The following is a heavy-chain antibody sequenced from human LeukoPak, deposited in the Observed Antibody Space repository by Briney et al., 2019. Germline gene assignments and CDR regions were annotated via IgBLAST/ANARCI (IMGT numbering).Heavy chain of an antibody. D-gene: IGHD3-22*01. V-gene: IGHV3-23*05. J-gene: IGHJ4*02. Sequence: GGSLRLSCAASGFAFSDFAMSWVRQAPGKGLEWISAVTNSGNTPYYADSVKGRFTISKDNSKSTLHLQLNSLRAEDTAVYYCATTPGDVYYYDSSGYGRRDYWGQGTLVTVSS. CDR3: ATTPGDVYYYDSSGYGRRDY. CDR2: VTNSGNTP. CDR1: GFAFSDFA.